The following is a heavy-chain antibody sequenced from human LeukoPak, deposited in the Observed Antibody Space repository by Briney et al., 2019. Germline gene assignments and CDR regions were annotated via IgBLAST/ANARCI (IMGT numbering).Heavy chain of an antibody. CDR2: IYYSGST. CDR3: ARGQLVTMVRGTPTCDY. J-gene: IGHJ4*02. D-gene: IGHD3-10*01. Sequence: PSETLSLTCTVSGGSISSSSYYWGWIRQPPGKGLEWIGSIYYSGSTYYNPSLKSRVTISVDTSKNQFSLKLSSVTAADTAVYYCARGQLVTMVRGTPTCDYWGQGTLVTVSS. V-gene: IGHV4-39*07. CDR1: GGSISSSSYY.